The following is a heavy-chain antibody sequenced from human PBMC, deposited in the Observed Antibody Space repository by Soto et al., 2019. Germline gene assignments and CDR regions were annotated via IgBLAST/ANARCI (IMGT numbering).Heavy chain of an antibody. CDR2: FDPEEGKT. CDR1: GYTLTDLS. J-gene: IGHJ4*02. CDR3: AIKLGYFDY. Sequence: QVQLVQSGAEVQKPGASVKVSCKVSGYTLTDLSMHWVRQAPGKGLEWMGGFDPEEGKTVYAQRFQGRLTMTGDTSTDTRYMELHSLTSDDTSVYYCAIKLGYFDYWGQGTLVTVSS. V-gene: IGHV1-24*01. D-gene: IGHD6-6*01.